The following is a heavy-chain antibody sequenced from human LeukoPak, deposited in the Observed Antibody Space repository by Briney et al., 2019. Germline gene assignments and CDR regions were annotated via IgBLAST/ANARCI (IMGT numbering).Heavy chain of an antibody. CDR1: GFIFSTYW. CDR2: INTDGSTT. J-gene: IGHJ4*02. D-gene: IGHD5-12*01. Sequence: PGGSLRLSCAGSGFIFSTYWMPWFRQAPGGGLVWVSGINTDGSTTSYADSVKGRFTISRDNAKNTVYLQMSSLRAEDTAVYYCAKESGYDVDLEYWGQGALVTVSS. CDR3: AKESGYDVDLEY. V-gene: IGHV3-74*01.